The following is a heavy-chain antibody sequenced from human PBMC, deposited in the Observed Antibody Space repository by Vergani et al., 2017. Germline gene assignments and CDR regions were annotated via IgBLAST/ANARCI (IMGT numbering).Heavy chain of an antibody. V-gene: IGHV3-21*01. CDR3: AKDRAVTTFEVDI. CDR1: GFTFSSYS. J-gene: IGHJ3*02. Sequence: EVQLVESGGGLVKPGGSLRLSCAASGFTFSSYSMNWVRQAPGKGLEWVSSISSSSSYIYYADSVKGRFTISRDNAKNSLYLQMNSLRAEDTAVYYCAKDRAVTTFEVDIWGQGTMVTVSS. CDR2: ISSSSSYI. D-gene: IGHD4-17*01.